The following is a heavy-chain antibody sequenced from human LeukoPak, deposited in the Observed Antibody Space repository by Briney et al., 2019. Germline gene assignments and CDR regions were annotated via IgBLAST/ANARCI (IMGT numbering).Heavy chain of an antibody. V-gene: IGHV4-34*01. D-gene: IGHD3-9*01. Sequence: SETLSLTCTVSGGSISSYYWSWIRQPPGKGLEWIGEINHSGSTNYNPSLKSRVTISVDTFKNQFSLKLSSVTAADTAVYYCASVSELRYFDWYYGMDVWGQGTTVTVSS. CDR2: INHSGST. CDR1: GGSISSYY. CDR3: ASVSELRYFDWYYGMDV. J-gene: IGHJ6*02.